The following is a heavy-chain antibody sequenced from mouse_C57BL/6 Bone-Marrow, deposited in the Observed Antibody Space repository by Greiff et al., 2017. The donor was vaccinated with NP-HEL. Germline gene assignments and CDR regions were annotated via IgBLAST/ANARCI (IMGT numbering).Heavy chain of an antibody. CDR3: ARLGWLLRLFYAMDY. Sequence: VQLQQPGAELVKPGASVKLSCKASGYTFTSYWMHWVKQRPGQGLEWIGMIHPNSGSTNYNEKFKSKATLTVDKSSSTAYMQLSSLTSEDSAVYYCARLGWLLRLFYAMDYWGQGTSVTVSS. D-gene: IGHD2-3*01. J-gene: IGHJ4*01. CDR1: GYTFTSYW. CDR2: IHPNSGST. V-gene: IGHV1-64*01.